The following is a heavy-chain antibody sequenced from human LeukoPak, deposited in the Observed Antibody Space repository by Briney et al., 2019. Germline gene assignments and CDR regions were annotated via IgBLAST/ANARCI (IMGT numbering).Heavy chain of an antibody. Sequence: GGSLRLSCAASGFTFSSYWMSWVRQAPGKGLEWVANIKQDGSEKYYVDSVKGRFTISRDNAKNSLYLQMNSLRAEDTAVYSCARNCSSWFAYYYYGMDVWGQGTTVTVSS. CDR1: GFTFSSYW. J-gene: IGHJ6*02. CDR2: IKQDGSEK. V-gene: IGHV3-7*01. D-gene: IGHD6-13*01. CDR3: ARNCSSWFAYYYYGMDV.